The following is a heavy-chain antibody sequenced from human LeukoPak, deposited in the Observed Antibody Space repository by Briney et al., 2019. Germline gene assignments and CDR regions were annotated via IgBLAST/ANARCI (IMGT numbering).Heavy chain of an antibody. CDR2: IRFDGLRE. Sequence: GGSLRLSCATSGFTLSTYDMHWVRQAPGKGLEWVAHIRFDGLRERYADSVRGRVTVSRDNSKDTLFLQMNSLRAEDTAVYYCAKDRQTYASYGYFDYWGQGTLVPVST. CDR1: GFTLSTYD. D-gene: IGHD2-21*01. CDR3: AKDRQTYASYGYFDY. J-gene: IGHJ4*02. V-gene: IGHV3-30*02.